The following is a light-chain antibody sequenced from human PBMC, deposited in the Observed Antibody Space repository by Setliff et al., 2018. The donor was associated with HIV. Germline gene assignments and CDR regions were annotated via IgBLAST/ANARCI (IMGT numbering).Light chain of an antibody. CDR2: YDS. Sequence: YELTQPPSVSVAPGKTAKITCGGNNIGGKSIHWYQQKPGQAPVLVIYYDSDRPSGIPERFSGSNSGNTATLTISRVEAGDEADYYCQVWDTSSDHPYVFGTGTKGTVL. CDR1: NIGGKS. CDR3: QVWDTSSDHPYV. V-gene: IGLV3-21*04. J-gene: IGLJ1*01.